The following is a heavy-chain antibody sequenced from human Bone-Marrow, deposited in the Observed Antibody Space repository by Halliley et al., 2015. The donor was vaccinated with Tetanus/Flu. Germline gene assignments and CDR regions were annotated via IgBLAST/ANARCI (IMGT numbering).Heavy chain of an antibody. CDR3: ARGLGMDA. CDR1: GGSLSSGSHY. Sequence: TLSLTCTVSGGSLSSGSHYWGWIRQPPGKGLEWIGSIHYSGSTYYNPSLKSRVTISVDTSKNQFSLKLSSVTAADRAVYYCARGLGMDAWGQGTTVTVSS. V-gene: IGHV4-39*01. CDR2: IHYSGST. J-gene: IGHJ6*02.